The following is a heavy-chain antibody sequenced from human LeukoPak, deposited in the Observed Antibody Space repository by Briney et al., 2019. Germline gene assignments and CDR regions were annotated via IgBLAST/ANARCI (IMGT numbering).Heavy chain of an antibody. CDR3: ARANYVTGAFDI. Sequence: PGGSLRLSCAASGFTFSSYSMNWVRQAPGKGLEWVSSISSSSSYIYYADSVKGRFTISRDNAKNSLYLQMNSLRAEDTAVYCCARANYVTGAFDIWGQGTMVTVSS. D-gene: IGHD1-7*01. CDR2: ISSSSSYI. V-gene: IGHV3-21*01. CDR1: GFTFSSYS. J-gene: IGHJ3*02.